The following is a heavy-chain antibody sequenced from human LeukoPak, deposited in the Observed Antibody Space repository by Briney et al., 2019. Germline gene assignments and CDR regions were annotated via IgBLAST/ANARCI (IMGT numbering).Heavy chain of an antibody. V-gene: IGHV3-30-3*01. D-gene: IGHD4/OR15-4a*01. CDR1: GFTFSSYA. Sequence: GRSLRLSCAASGFTFSSYAMHWVRQAPGKGLEWGAVISYDGSNKYYADSVKGRFTISRDNSKNTLYLQMNSLRAEDTAVYYCARGNYGGYYYYYGMDVWGQGTTVTVSS. CDR2: ISYDGSNK. J-gene: IGHJ6*02. CDR3: ARGNYGGYYYYYGMDV.